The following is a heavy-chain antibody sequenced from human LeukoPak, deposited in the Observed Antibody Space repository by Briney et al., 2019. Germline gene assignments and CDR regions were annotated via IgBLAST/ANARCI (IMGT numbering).Heavy chain of an antibody. V-gene: IGHV3-30-3*01. D-gene: IGHD5-12*01. CDR2: ISYDGSNK. J-gene: IGHJ4*02. CDR3: ARVEGSGYDHFDY. CDR1: GFTFSSYA. Sequence: PGGSLRLSCAASGFTFSSYAMHWVRQAPGKGLEWVAVISYDGSNKYYADSVKGRFTISRDNSKNTLYLQMNSLRAEDTAVYYCARVEGSGYDHFDYWGQGTLVTVSS.